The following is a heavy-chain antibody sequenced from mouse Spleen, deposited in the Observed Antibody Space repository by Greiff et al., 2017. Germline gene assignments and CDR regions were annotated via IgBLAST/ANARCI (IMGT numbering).Heavy chain of an antibody. J-gene: IGHJ1*01. CDR1: GFTFSSYA. D-gene: IGHD1-1*01. Sequence: EVMLVESGGGLVKPGGSLKLSCAASGFTFSSYAMSWVRQTPEKRLEWVATISSGGSYTYYPDSVKGRFTISRDNAKNTLYLQMSSLRSEDTAVYYCARRDYYGSSYDWYFDVWGAGTTVTVSS. CDR2: ISSGGSYT. CDR3: ARRDYYGSSYDWYFDV. V-gene: IGHV5-9-1*01.